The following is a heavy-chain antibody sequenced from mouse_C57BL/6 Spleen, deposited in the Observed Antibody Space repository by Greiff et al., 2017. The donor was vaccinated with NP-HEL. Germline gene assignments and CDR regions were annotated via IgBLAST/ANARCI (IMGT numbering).Heavy chain of an antibody. J-gene: IGHJ4*01. Sequence: VQLQQSGPELVKPGASVKISCKASGYSFTGYYMNWVKQSPEKSLEWIGEINPSTGGTTYNQKFKAKATLTVDKSSSTAYMQLKSLTSEDSAVYYCAKINYNYAMDYWGQGTSVTVSS. D-gene: IGHD2-1*01. CDR1: GYSFTGYY. CDR3: AKINYNYAMDY. CDR2: INPSTGGT. V-gene: IGHV1-42*01.